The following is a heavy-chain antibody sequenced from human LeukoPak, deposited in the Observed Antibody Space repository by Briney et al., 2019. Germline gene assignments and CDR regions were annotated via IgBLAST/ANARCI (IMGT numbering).Heavy chain of an antibody. CDR1: GGSISSGGYS. Sequence: SQTLSLTCAVSGGSISSGGYSWSWIRQPRGKGLEWIGYIYHSGSTYYNPSLKSRVTISVDRSKNQFSLKLSSVTAADTAVYYCAREVITFGGVIGRYNWFDPWGQGTLVTVSS. J-gene: IGHJ5*02. D-gene: IGHD3-16*02. CDR2: IYHSGST. V-gene: IGHV4-30-2*01. CDR3: AREVITFGGVIGRYNWFDP.